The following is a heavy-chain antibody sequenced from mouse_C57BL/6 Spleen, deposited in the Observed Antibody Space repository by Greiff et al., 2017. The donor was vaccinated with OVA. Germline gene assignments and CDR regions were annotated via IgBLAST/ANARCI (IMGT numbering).Heavy chain of an antibody. CDR2: INPSNGGT. D-gene: IGHD2-2*01. CDR1: GYTFTSYW. CDR3: AREGLRLGYFDV. V-gene: IGHV1-53*01. Sequence: QVQLQQSGTELVKPGASVKLSCKASGYTFTSYWMHWVKQRPGQGLEWIGNINPSNGGTNYNEKFKSKATLTVDKSSSTAYMQLSSLTSEDSAVYYCAREGLRLGYFDVWGTGTTVTVSS. J-gene: IGHJ1*03.